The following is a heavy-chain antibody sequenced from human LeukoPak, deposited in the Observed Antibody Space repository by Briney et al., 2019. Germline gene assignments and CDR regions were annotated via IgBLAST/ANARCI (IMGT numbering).Heavy chain of an antibody. CDR2: ISSSGNTK. D-gene: IGHD3-10*01. V-gene: IGHV3-48*03. CDR3: ARGPSYDSGQPGY. Sequence: PGGSLRLSCAASGFTFSNYEMNWVRQAPGKGLEWVSFISSSGNTKYYPDSVKGRFTISRVNAKNSLYLQMNSLRGEDTAVYYCARGPSYDSGQPGYWGQGTLVTVSS. J-gene: IGHJ4*02. CDR1: GFTFSNYE.